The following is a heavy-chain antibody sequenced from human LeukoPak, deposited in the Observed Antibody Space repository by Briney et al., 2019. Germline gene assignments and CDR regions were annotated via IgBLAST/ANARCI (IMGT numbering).Heavy chain of an antibody. CDR1: GFTFSTYE. CDR2: ISTSGSTI. CDR3: AELGITMIGGV. D-gene: IGHD3-10*02. J-gene: IGHJ6*04. V-gene: IGHV3-48*03. Sequence: GGSLRLSCAASGFTFSTYEMTWVRQAPGKGLEWVSYISTSGSTIYYADSVKGRFTISRDNAKNSLYLQMNSLRAEDTAVYYCAELGITMIGGVWGKGTTVTISS.